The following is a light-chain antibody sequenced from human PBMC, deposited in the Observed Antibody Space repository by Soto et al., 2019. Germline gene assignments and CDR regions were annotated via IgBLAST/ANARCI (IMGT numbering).Light chain of an antibody. J-gene: IGKJ4*01. CDR2: DSS. Sequence: EIVLTQSPATLSLSPWERATLSCRASQSVSSYLAWYQQKPGQAPRLLIYDSSNRANGIPARFSGSGSGTDFTITISSLEPEDFAVYYCQQRSNWPLTFGGGTKVEIK. V-gene: IGKV3-11*01. CDR1: QSVSSY. CDR3: QQRSNWPLT.